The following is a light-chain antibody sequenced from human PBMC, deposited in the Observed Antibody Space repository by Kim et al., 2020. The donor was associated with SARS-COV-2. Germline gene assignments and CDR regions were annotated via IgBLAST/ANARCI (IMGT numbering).Light chain of an antibody. CDR1: SSNSGAGYV. CDR3: QSYDSSLSGSEV. V-gene: IGLV1-40*01. Sequence: VTISCTGSSSNSGAGYVVHWYQQLPGTAPKLLIYGNSNRPSGVPDRFSGSKSGTSASLAITGLQAEDEADYYCQSYDSSLSGSEVFGGGTQLTVL. J-gene: IGLJ3*02. CDR2: GNS.